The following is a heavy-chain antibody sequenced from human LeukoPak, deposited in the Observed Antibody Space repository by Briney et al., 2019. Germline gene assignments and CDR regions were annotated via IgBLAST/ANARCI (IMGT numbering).Heavy chain of an antibody. D-gene: IGHD3-22*01. J-gene: IGHJ4*02. Sequence: ASVKVSCKASGGTFSSYAISWVRQAPGQGLEWMGRIIPILGIAKYAQKFQGRVTITADKSTSTAYMELSSLRSEDTAVYYCARAAPYYYDSSGYSFYFDYWGQGTLVTVSS. CDR2: IIPILGIA. CDR3: ARAAPYYYDSSGYSFYFDY. CDR1: GGTFSSYA. V-gene: IGHV1-69*04.